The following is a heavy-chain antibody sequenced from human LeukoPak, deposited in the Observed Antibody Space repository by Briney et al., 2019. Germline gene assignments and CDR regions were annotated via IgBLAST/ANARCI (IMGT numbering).Heavy chain of an antibody. D-gene: IGHD5-18*01. V-gene: IGHV4-59*08. CDR1: GGSFSGYY. CDR2: IYYTGNT. Sequence: SETLSLTCAVYGGSFSGYYWSWIRQPPGKGLEWIGYIYYTGNTNYNPSLKSRVTISVDTSRNQFSLKLTSVTAADTAVYYCATLAGYIYGVTSDFWGQGTLVTVSS. J-gene: IGHJ4*02. CDR3: ATLAGYIYGVTSDF.